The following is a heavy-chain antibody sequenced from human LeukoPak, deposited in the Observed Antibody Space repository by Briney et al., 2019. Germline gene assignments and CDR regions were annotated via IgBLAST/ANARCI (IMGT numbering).Heavy chain of an antibody. Sequence: SVKVSCKASGGTFSSYAISWVRQAPGQGLEWMGRIIPILGIANYAQRFQGRVTITADKSTSTAYMELSSLRSEDTAVYYCARDTIFGVVITDYWGQGTLVTVSS. D-gene: IGHD3-3*01. CDR2: IIPILGIA. CDR1: GGTFSSYA. V-gene: IGHV1-69*04. J-gene: IGHJ4*02. CDR3: ARDTIFGVVITDY.